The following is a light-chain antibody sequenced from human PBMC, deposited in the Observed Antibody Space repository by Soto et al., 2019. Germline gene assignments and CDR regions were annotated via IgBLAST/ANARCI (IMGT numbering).Light chain of an antibody. J-gene: IGKJ2*01. V-gene: IGKV1-6*01. CDR2: AAS. CDR3: LQDYNYPYI. CDR1: QGIRND. Sequence: AVQMTQSPSSLSASVGDRVTITCRASQGIRNDLGWYQQKPGKAPKLLIYAASSLQSGVPSRFSGSGSGTDFTLTISSLHPEDFATYYCLQDYNYPYIFGQGTKLEIK.